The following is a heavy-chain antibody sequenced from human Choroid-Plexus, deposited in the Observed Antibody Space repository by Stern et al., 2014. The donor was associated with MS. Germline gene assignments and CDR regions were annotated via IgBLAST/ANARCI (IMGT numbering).Heavy chain of an antibody. Sequence: MQLVESGGGVVQPGRPLRLSCVASGFTLGSCAMHWVRQAPGKGLEWVAGVSYDGSNKDYADSVKGRFTISRDNSQNTLYMQMSSLRPEDTAVYYCAKDRQYLTYFFDHWGQGSLVTVSS. D-gene: IGHD2/OR15-2a*01. CDR3: AKDRQYLTYFFDH. CDR2: VSYDGSNK. CDR1: GFTLGSCA. J-gene: IGHJ5*02. V-gene: IGHV3-30*18.